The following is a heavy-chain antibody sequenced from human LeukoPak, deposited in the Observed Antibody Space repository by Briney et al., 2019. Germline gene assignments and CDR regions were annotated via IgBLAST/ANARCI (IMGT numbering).Heavy chain of an antibody. CDR3: TKHLFFNPTTANDAVNT. Sequence: GGSLSLSCAASGFTFSSYALSWAGQAQGQGLEWVSTISSSGGSTDYADSVRGRFTISRDNSKHTLYLQMSSQRAEDTAVYYRTKHLFFNPTTANDAVNTWGQGTMVTVSS. V-gene: IGHV3-23*01. CDR1: GFTFSSYA. D-gene: IGHD4-17*01. J-gene: IGHJ3*02. CDR2: ISSSGGST.